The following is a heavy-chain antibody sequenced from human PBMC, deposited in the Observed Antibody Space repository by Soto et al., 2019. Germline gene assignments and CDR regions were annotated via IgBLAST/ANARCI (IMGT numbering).Heavy chain of an antibody. CDR3: ARDKHVNMIGGWFDP. Sequence: SETLSLTCVVSGYSISSGYYWAWVRQPPGKELEWIGSIYHSGKTYYKPSLRSRVTVSVDTSKNQFSMKLISVTAADTAVYYCARDKHVNMIGGWFDPWGQGTLVTVSS. D-gene: IGHD3-22*01. V-gene: IGHV4-38-2*02. J-gene: IGHJ5*02. CDR2: IYHSGKT. CDR1: GYSISSGYY.